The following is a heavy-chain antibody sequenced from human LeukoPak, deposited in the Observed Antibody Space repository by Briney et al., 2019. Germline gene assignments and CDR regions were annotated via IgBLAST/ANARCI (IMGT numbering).Heavy chain of an antibody. V-gene: IGHV4-59*01. CDR2: IYYSGST. CDR1: GGSISSYY. CDR3: ARVTKTLTIPWWFDP. J-gene: IGHJ5*02. D-gene: IGHD2-21*01. Sequence: SETLSLTCTVSGGSISSYYWSWIRQPPGKGLEWIGYIYYSGSTNYNPSLKSRVTISVDTSKNQFSLKLSSVTAADTAVYYCARVTKTLTIPWWFDPLGPGNPGHRLL.